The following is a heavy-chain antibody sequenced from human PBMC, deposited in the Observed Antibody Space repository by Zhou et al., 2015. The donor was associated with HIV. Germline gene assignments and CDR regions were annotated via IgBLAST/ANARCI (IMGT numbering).Heavy chain of an antibody. Sequence: QVQLVQSGAEVKKPGASIKVSCKTSGYPFIDYYLHWVRQAPGQRLEWMGWISAYNGNTNYAQKLQGRVTMTTDTSTSTAYMELRSLRSDDTAVYYCARGSYYYGSGSYPDFDYWGQGTLVTVSS. CDR1: GYPFIDYY. J-gene: IGHJ4*02. D-gene: IGHD3-10*01. V-gene: IGHV1-18*04. CDR2: ISAYNGNT. CDR3: ARGSYYYGSGSYPDFDY.